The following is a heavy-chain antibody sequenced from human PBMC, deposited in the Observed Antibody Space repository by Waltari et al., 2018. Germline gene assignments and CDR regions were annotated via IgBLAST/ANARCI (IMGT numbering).Heavy chain of an antibody. Sequence: EVQLVESGGGLVQPGGSLRLSCAASGFTFSSYWMSWVRQAPGKGLEWVANIKQDGSEKYDVDSVKGRVTISRDNAKNSLYLQMNSLRAEDTAVYYCARDGAAAGYGMDVWGQGTTVTVSS. CDR1: GFTFSSYW. CDR2: IKQDGSEK. J-gene: IGHJ6*02. D-gene: IGHD6-13*01. CDR3: ARDGAAAGYGMDV. V-gene: IGHV3-7*01.